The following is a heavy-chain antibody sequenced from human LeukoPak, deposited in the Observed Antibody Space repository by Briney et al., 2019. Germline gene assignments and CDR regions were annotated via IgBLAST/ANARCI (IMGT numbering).Heavy chain of an antibody. CDR3: ARGKRRLWFDP. CDR2: ISSSGSSI. CDR1: GFNFSDFY. D-gene: IGHD1-1*01. J-gene: IGHJ5*02. Sequence: GGSLRLSCAGSGFNFSDFYMSWIRQAPGKGLEWVAYISSSGSSIFYTDSVRGRFTISRDNAKNSLFLKMNSLRHEDTAVYYCARGKRRLWFDPWGQGTLVTVSS. V-gene: IGHV3-11*01.